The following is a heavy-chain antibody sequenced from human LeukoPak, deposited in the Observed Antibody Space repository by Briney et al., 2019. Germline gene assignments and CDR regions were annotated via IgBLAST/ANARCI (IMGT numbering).Heavy chain of an antibody. CDR3: ARRRVAVAGTGGYYYYYGMDV. CDR1: GFTVSSNY. D-gene: IGHD6-19*01. CDR2: IYSGGST. J-gene: IGHJ6*02. Sequence: GGSLRLSCAASGFTVSSNYMSWVRQAPGKGLEWVSVIYSGGSTYYADSVKGRFTISRDNSKNTLYLQMNSLRAEDTAVYYCARRRVAVAGTGGYYYYYGMDVWGQGTTVTVSS. V-gene: IGHV3-53*01.